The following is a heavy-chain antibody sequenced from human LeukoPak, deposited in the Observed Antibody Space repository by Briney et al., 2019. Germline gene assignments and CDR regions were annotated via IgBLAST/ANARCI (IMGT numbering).Heavy chain of an antibody. J-gene: IGHJ4*02. V-gene: IGHV4-31*03. D-gene: IGHD2-15*01. Sequence: PSQTLSLTCTVSGGSISSGGYSWSWIRQHPGKGLEWIGYIYYSGSTYYNPSRKSRVTISVDTSKNQFSLKLSSVTAADTAVYYCARDQLGGSGSFDYWGQGTLVTVSS. CDR3: ARDQLGGSGSFDY. CDR1: GGSISSGGYS. CDR2: IYYSGST.